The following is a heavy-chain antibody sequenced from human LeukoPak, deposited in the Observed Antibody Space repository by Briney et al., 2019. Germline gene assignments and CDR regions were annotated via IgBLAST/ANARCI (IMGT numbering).Heavy chain of an antibody. J-gene: IGHJ4*02. CDR2: ISSSGSTI. Sequence: GGSLRLSCAASGFTFSNYEMNWVRQAPGKGLEWVSYISSSGSTIYYADSVKGRFTISRDNAKNSLYLQMNSLRAEDTAVYYCARDYEGATEKWGQGTLVTVSS. V-gene: IGHV3-48*03. CDR1: GFTFSNYE. CDR3: ARDYEGATEK. D-gene: IGHD1-26*01.